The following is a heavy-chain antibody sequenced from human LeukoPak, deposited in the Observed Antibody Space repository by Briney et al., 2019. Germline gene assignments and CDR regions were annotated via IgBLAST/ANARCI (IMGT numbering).Heavy chain of an antibody. Sequence: GESLRLSCAASGFTFDDYAMHWVRQAPGKGLEWVSGISWNGGSTGYADSVKGRFTISRDNAKNSLYLQMNSLRAEDTALYYCARVIRAVAGTGFGYWGQGTLVTVSS. CDR2: ISWNGGST. CDR3: ARVIRAVAGTGFGY. J-gene: IGHJ4*02. V-gene: IGHV3-20*04. CDR1: GFTFDDYA. D-gene: IGHD6-19*01.